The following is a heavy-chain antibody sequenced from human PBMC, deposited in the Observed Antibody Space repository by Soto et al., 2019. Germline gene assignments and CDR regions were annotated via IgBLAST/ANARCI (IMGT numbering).Heavy chain of an antibody. CDR3: ARYDFGSGSFDS. D-gene: IGHD3-3*01. CDR2: INPNSGDT. CDR1: GYTLTAHY. Sequence: QVQLVQSGAEVKKPGASVKVSCKASGYTLTAHYIHWVRQAPGQGLEWMGWINPNSGDTNYAQQFQGWVTMTRDTCISTAYMELSRLTSGDTAVYYCARYDFGSGSFDSWGQGTLVTVSS. J-gene: IGHJ4*02. V-gene: IGHV1-2*04.